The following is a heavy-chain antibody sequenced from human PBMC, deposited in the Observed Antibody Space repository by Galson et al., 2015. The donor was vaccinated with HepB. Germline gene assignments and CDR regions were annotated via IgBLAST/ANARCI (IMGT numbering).Heavy chain of an antibody. J-gene: IGHJ3*02. Sequence: SLRLSCAASGFTFVNYWIHWVRQAPGKGPVWVSRINGDGTNTTYADSVKGRFTISRDNAKNTLYLQMNSLRAEDTAVYYCARVRGRYQYDAFDTWGQGTMVSVSS. CDR3: ARVRGRYQYDAFDT. CDR1: GFTFVNYW. CDR2: INGDGTNT. V-gene: IGHV3-74*01. D-gene: IGHD2-2*01.